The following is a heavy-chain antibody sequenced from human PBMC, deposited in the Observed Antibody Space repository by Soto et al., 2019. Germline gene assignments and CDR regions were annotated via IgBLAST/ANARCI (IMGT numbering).Heavy chain of an antibody. J-gene: IGHJ4*02. D-gene: IGHD3-22*01. CDR3: ARGGSGYVWFNEY. V-gene: IGHV1-69*01. CDR1: GGLFSSYA. CDR2: IIPVFGTT. Sequence: QEQLVQSGAEVKKPGSSVKVSCKDSGGLFSSYAISWVRRAPGQGLEWMGGIIPVFGTTYYAQNFQDRVTITADESTNTAYMELNSLKSEDTAMYYCARGGSGYVWFNEYWGQGTLVTVSS.